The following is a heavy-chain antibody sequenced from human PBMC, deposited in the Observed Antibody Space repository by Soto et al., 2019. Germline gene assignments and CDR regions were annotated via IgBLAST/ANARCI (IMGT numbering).Heavy chain of an antibody. CDR3: ARGGDRQQLALDY. D-gene: IGHD6-13*01. CDR1: GFTFSSYA. J-gene: IGHJ4*02. V-gene: IGHV3-30-3*01. Sequence: QVQLVESGGGVVQPGRSLRLSCAASGFTFSSYAMHWVRQAPGKGLEWVAVISYDGSNKYYADSVKGRFTISRDNSKNTLYLQMNSLRAEDTAVYYCARGGDRQQLALDYWGQGTLVTVSS. CDR2: ISYDGSNK.